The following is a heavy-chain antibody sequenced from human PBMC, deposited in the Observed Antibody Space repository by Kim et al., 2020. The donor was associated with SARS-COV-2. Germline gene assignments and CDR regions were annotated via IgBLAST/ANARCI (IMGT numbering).Heavy chain of an antibody. V-gene: IGHV1-69*04. CDR3: AREAPLSGITGTTLLWSY. CDR2: IIPILGIA. CDR1: GGTFSSYA. Sequence: SVKVSCKASGGTFSSYAISWVRQAPGQGLEWMGRIIPILGIANYAQKFQGRVTITADKSTSTAYMELSSLRSEDTAVYYCAREAPLSGITGTTLLWSYWGQGTLVTVSS. D-gene: IGHD1-20*01. J-gene: IGHJ4*02.